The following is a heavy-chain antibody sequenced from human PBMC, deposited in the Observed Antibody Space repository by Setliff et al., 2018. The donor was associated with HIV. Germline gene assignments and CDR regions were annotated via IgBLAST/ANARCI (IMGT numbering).Heavy chain of an antibody. D-gene: IGHD3-22*01. V-gene: IGHV1-2*02. J-gene: IGHJ6*03. CDR1: GYTFTAYQ. CDR3: ARAFRYYGSSGYYLDV. CDR2: INPNSGGT. Sequence: ASVKVSCKASGYTFTAYQMHWVRQAPGQGLEWMGWINPNSGGTNSPQKFQGRVTMTRDTSISVAYMELSSLTSDDTSVYYCARAFRYYGSSGYYLDVWGKGTTVTVSS.